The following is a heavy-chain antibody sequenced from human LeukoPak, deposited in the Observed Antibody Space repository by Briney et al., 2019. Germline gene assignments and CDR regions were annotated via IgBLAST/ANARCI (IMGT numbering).Heavy chain of an antibody. Sequence: GGSLRLSCAASGFTLSSYNMNWVRQAPGKGLEWVSSISSSSSYRYYADSVKGRFTISRDNAKNSLYLQMNSLRAEDTAVYYCARDPGTLVRGSRRGYDGNYYYMDVCRKGTTV. D-gene: IGHD3-10*01. CDR3: ARDPGTLVRGSRRGYDGNYYYMDV. J-gene: IGHJ6*03. CDR1: GFTLSSYN. CDR2: ISSSSSYR. V-gene: IGHV3-21*01.